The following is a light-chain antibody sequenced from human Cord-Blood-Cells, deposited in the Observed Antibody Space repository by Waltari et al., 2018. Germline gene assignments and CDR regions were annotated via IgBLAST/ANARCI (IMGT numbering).Light chain of an antibody. CDR2: AAS. Sequence: IKLTLSLSSLSSPVGDRVTLTCRASQCISNYLAWYQQKPGKVPKLLIYAASTLQSGVPSRFSGSGSGTDFTLTISSLQPEDVATYYCQKYNSAPWTFGQGTKVEIK. J-gene: IGKJ1*01. V-gene: IGKV1-27*01. CDR3: QKYNSAPWT. CDR1: QCISNY.